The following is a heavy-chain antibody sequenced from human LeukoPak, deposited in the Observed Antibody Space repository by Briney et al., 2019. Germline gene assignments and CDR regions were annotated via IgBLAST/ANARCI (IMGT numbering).Heavy chain of an antibody. D-gene: IGHD6-13*01. J-gene: IGHJ4*02. V-gene: IGHV3-11*03. CDR3: AKLFKAYSSTWIDY. Sequence: GGSLRLSCAASGFTFSDYYMSWICQAPGQGLEWVEYISHSSGFTNYADSVKGRFAISRDNAKNSLYLQMDSLRAEDTAIYYCAKLFKAYSSTWIDYWGQGNLVTVSS. CDR2: ISHSSGFT. CDR1: GFTFSDYY.